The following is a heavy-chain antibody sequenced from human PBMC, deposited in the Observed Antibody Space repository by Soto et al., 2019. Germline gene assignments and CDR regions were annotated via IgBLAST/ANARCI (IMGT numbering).Heavy chain of an antibody. CDR3: ARADYAWFDP. CDR1: CGSIISYY. D-gene: IGHD4-17*01. CDR2: IYYSGST. V-gene: IGHV4-59*01. Sequence: TSETLSLTCTFSCGSIISYYWSWIRQPPGKGLEWIGYIYYSGSTNYNPSLKSRVTISVDTSKNQFSLKLSSVTAADTAVYYCARADYAWFDPWGQGTLVTVSS. J-gene: IGHJ5*02.